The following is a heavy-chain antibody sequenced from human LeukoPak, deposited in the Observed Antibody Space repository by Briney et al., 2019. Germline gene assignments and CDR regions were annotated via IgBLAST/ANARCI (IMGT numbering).Heavy chain of an antibody. Sequence: GGSLRLSCAASGFTFSDYDMHWVRQATGKGLEWVSAIGTAGDTYYTGSVKGRFTISRGNAKNSLYLQMSSLRAGDTAVYYCARVAKERVGGVYYFDYWGQGTLVTVSS. CDR1: GFTFSDYD. CDR3: ARVAKERVGGVYYFDY. CDR2: IGTAGDT. V-gene: IGHV3-13*01. J-gene: IGHJ4*02. D-gene: IGHD1-1*01.